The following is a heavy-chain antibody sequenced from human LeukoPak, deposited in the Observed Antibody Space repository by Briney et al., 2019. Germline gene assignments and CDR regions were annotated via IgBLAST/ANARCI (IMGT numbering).Heavy chain of an antibody. CDR2: IYYGGNT. V-gene: IGHV4-59*01. J-gene: IGHJ5*02. CDR3: ARDKDSLFDP. Sequence: PSETLSLTCTVSGGSIRSYYWSWIRQPPGKGLEWIGYIYYGGNTNYNPSLKSRVTMSLDTSKNQFSVELSSVTAADTAVYYCARDKDSLFDPWGQGTLVTVSS. CDR1: GGSIRSYY. D-gene: IGHD2-15*01.